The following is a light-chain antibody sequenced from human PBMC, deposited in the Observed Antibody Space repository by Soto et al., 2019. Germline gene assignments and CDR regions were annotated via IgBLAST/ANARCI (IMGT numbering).Light chain of an antibody. Sequence: EIVLTQSPGTLSLSPGERATLSCRASQSVSSSYSAWYQQKPGQAPRLLIYGASSRATGIPDMFSGSGSGTDFTLTISRLEPEDFAVYYCQQYGSSRWTFGQGTKVEIK. CDR1: QSVSSSY. CDR2: GAS. CDR3: QQYGSSRWT. V-gene: IGKV3-20*01. J-gene: IGKJ1*01.